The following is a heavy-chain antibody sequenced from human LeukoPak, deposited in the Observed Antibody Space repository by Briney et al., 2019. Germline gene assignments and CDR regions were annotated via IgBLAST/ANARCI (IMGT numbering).Heavy chain of an antibody. Sequence: SETLSLTCTVSGGSISSYYWSWIRQPPGKGLGWIGYIYYSGSTNYNPSLKSRVTISVDTSKNQFSLKLSSVTAADTAVYYCARERYYDSSGYSGGIDYWGQGTLVTVSS. D-gene: IGHD3-22*01. V-gene: IGHV4-59*01. J-gene: IGHJ4*02. CDR2: IYYSGST. CDR1: GGSISSYY. CDR3: ARERYYDSSGYSGGIDY.